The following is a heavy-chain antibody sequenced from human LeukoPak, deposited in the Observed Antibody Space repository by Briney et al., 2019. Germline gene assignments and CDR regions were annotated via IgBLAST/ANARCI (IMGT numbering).Heavy chain of an antibody. CDR2: IYYSGST. CDR1: GGSISSHY. J-gene: IGHJ6*03. V-gene: IGHV4-59*11. CDR3: GRVGNSYSLDS. D-gene: IGHD1-26*01. Sequence: SETLSLTCTVSGGSISSHYWSWIRQPPGKGLEWIGYIYYSGSTNYNPSLKSRVTISVDTSKNQFSLKLSSVTAADTAVYSWGRVGNSYSLDSWGKGTTVT.